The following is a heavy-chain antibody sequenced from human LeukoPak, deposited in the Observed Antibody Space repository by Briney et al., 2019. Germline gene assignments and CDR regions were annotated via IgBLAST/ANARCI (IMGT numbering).Heavy chain of an antibody. J-gene: IGHJ4*02. CDR2: ISRTAGIT. Sequence: VGSLRLSCAASGFTFTTYEMHWVRQAPGKGLEWISYISRTAGITYSASSGKARFTNSRDNAKNSLYLKMNSLRAEDTAVYYCARVNHNTAMIDIDYWGQGTLVIVSS. CDR1: GFTFTTYE. V-gene: IGHV3-48*03. CDR3: ARVNHNTAMIDIDY. D-gene: IGHD5-18*01.